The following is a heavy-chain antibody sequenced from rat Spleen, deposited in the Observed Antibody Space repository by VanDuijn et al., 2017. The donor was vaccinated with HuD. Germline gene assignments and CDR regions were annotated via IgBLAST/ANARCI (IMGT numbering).Heavy chain of an antibody. V-gene: IGHV2-47*01. CDR3: ARRFGDGYSYYFDY. D-gene: IGHD1-12*03. J-gene: IGHJ2*01. Sequence: QVQLKESGPGLVQPSQTLSLTCTVSGFSLSNYGVIWIRQPPGKGLEWMGVIWSNGDTAYNSAIKTRLSISRDTSKSQVFLKMNSLQTEDTAMYFCARRFGDGYSYYFDYWGQGVMVTVSS. CDR1: GFSLSNYG. CDR2: IWSNGDT.